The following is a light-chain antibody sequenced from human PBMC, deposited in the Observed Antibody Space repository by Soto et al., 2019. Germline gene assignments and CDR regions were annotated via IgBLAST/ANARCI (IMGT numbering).Light chain of an antibody. Sequence: ETVLTQSPGTVSLYPGERATLSCTTSQSVRSNYLAWYQQKPGQAPSLVVYGVFNRATGIPDRFSGSGSGTDFTLTISGLEPEDSAVYYCQHYDGSPRTFCQGTKLEI. CDR3: QHYDGSPRT. CDR2: GVF. V-gene: IGKV3-20*01. J-gene: IGKJ2*01. CDR1: QSVRSNY.